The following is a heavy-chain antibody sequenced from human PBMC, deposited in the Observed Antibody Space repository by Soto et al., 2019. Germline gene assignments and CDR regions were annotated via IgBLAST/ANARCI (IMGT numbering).Heavy chain of an antibody. CDR2: IYYSGST. D-gene: IGHD4-17*01. CDR1: GYSISSSNW. CDR3: ARKNGVLDAFDI. V-gene: IGHV4-28*01. Sequence: QVQLQESGPGLVKPSDTLSHTCAVSGYSISSSNWWGWIRQPPGKGLEWIGYIYYSGSTYYNPSLKSRVTITVHXSKNQFSLKLSSVTAVDTAVYYCARKNGVLDAFDIWGQGTMVTVSS. J-gene: IGHJ3*02.